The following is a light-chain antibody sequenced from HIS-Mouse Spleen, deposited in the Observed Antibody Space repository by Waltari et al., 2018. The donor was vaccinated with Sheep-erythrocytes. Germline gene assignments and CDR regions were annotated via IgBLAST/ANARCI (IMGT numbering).Light chain of an antibody. CDR3: SSYAGSNNWV. V-gene: IGLV2-8*01. J-gene: IGLJ3*02. Sequence: QSALTQPPSASGSPGQSVPISCPGPSSDVGGSNYVSWYQQHPGKAPKPMIYEVSKRPSGVPDRFSGSKSGNTASLTVSGLQAEDEADYYCSSYAGSNNWVFGGGTKLTVL. CDR2: EVS. CDR1: SSDVGGSNY.